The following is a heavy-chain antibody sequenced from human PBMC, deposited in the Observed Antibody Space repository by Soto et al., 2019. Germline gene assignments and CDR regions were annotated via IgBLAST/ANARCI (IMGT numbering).Heavy chain of an antibody. V-gene: IGHV3-48*03. Sequence: EVQLVESGGGLVQPGGSLRLSCTASGFKFRDYAISWVRQAPGKGLEWISYISGSAGPIYYADSVRGRFSISRDNANNSLDLLMTSLRVEDTALYYCARLGLGYCASYTCQPLDYWGQGTLVTVSS. CDR3: ARLGLGYCASYTCQPLDY. D-gene: IGHD2-15*01. CDR2: ISGSAGPI. CDR1: GFKFRDYA. J-gene: IGHJ4*02.